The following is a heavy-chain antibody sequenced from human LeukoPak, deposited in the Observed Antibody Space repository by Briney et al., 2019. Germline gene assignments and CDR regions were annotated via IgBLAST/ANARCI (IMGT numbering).Heavy chain of an antibody. J-gene: IGHJ4*02. CDR1: GYTFTGYY. CDR3: AREGPYYDIPTVLVFPQFDY. V-gene: IGHV1-2*02. D-gene: IGHD3-9*01. Sequence: ASVKGSCKASGYTFTGYYMHWVRQAPGQGLEWMGWINHNRGGTNYAQKFQCRVTMTRDTSISTAYMELSRLRSDDTAVYYCAREGPYYDIPTVLVFPQFDYWGQGTLVTVSS. CDR2: INHNRGGT.